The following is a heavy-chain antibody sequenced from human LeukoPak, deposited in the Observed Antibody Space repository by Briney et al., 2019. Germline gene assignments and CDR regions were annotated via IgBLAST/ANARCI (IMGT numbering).Heavy chain of an antibody. V-gene: IGHV3-53*01. CDR1: GFTVSSNY. D-gene: IGHD3-16*01. CDR2: INSGGST. J-gene: IGHJ6*03. Sequence: PGGSLRLSCAASGFTVSSNYMSWVRQAPGKGLEWVSVINSGGSTYYADSVKGRFTISRDNSKNTLYLQMNSLRAEDTAVYYCARDLEKGGYYYYMDVWGKGTTVTVSS. CDR3: ARDLEKGGYYYYMDV.